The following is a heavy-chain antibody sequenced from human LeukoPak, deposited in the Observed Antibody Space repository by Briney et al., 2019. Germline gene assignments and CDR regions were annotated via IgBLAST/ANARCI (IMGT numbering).Heavy chain of an antibody. CDR1: GYTFTSYG. V-gene: IGHV1-18*01. D-gene: IGHD3-22*01. J-gene: IGHJ4*02. Sequence: ASVKVSCKASGYTFTSYGISWVRQAPGQGLEWMGWISAYNGNTNYAQKLQGRVTMTTDTSTSTAYMELRSLRSDDTAVYYCARDGGRDSSGYIPKYYWGQGTLVTVSS. CDR3: ARDGGRDSSGYIPKYY. CDR2: ISAYNGNT.